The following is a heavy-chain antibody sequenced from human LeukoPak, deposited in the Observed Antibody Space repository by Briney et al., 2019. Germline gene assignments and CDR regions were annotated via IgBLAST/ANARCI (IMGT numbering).Heavy chain of an antibody. Sequence: GGSLRLSCAASGFTFSSYWMSWVRQAPGKGLEWVSAISGSGDSTYYADSVKGRFTISRDNAKDSLYLQMNSLRAEDTAVYYCARQIVGATGLDYWGQGTLVTVSS. CDR2: ISGSGDST. CDR1: GFTFSSYW. CDR3: ARQIVGATGLDY. J-gene: IGHJ4*02. D-gene: IGHD1-26*01. V-gene: IGHV3-23*01.